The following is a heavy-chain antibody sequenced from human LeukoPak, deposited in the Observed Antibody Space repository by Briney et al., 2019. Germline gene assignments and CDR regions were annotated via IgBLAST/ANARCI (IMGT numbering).Heavy chain of an antibody. D-gene: IGHD3-9*01. J-gene: IGHJ4*02. Sequence: GSLRLSCAASGFTFSSYGMHWVRQAPGKGLEWVAVISYDGSNKYYADSVKGRFTISRDNSKNTLYLQMNSLRAEDTAVYYCAKDMGIGWDYDILTGYWIHWGQGTLVTVSS. CDR3: AKDMGIGWDYDILTGYWIH. CDR1: GFTFSSYG. V-gene: IGHV3-30*18. CDR2: ISYDGSNK.